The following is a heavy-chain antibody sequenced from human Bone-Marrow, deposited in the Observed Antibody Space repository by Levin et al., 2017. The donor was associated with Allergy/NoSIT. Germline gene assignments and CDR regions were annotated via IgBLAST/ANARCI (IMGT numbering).Heavy chain of an antibody. D-gene: IGHD3-10*01. Sequence: GESLKISCKASGYTFTSYYMHWVRQAPGQGLEWMGIINPSGGSTSYAQKFQGRVTMTRDTSTSTVYMELSSLRSEDTAVYYCAREGYYYGSGTPARDNNWFDPWGQGTLVTVSS. J-gene: IGHJ5*02. CDR3: AREGYYYGSGTPARDNNWFDP. CDR2: INPSGGST. V-gene: IGHV1-46*01. CDR1: GYTFTSYY.